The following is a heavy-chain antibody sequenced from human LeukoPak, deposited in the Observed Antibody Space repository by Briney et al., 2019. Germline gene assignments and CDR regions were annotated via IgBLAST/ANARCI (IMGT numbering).Heavy chain of an antibody. CDR3: ARGPFIVVVTDRFDY. CDR2: INPNSGGT. Sequence: ASVKVSCKASGYTFTGCYMHWVRQAPGQGLEWMGRINPNSGGTNYAQKFQGRVTMTRDTSISTAYMELSRLRSDDTAVYYCARGPFIVVVTDRFDYWGQGTLVTVSS. V-gene: IGHV1-2*06. D-gene: IGHD2-21*02. J-gene: IGHJ4*02. CDR1: GYTFTGCY.